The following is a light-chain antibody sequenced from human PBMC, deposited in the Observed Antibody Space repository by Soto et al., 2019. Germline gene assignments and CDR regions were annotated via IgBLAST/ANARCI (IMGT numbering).Light chain of an antibody. CDR2: EVS. V-gene: IGLV2-14*01. J-gene: IGLJ1*01. Sequence: QCALTQPRSVCGSPGQSITISCTGTSSDVGGYDYVSWYQLHPGKAPKLMVFEVSNRPSGVSYRFSGSKSGNTASLTISGLQAEDEADYFCRSYSISTAYLFGTGTKLTVL. CDR3: RSYSISTAYL. CDR1: SSDVGGYDY.